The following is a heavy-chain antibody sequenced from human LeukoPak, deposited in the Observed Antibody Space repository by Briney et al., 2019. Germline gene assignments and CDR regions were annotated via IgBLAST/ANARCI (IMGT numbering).Heavy chain of an antibody. Sequence: SETLSLTCTVSGGSISSYYWSWIRQPPGRGLEWIGYIYYSGSTNYNPSLKSRVTISVDTSKNQFSLKLSSVTAADTAIYYCAREEGYYDILTGSSYYYYGMDVWGQGTTVTVSS. D-gene: IGHD3-9*01. CDR2: IYYSGST. CDR3: AREEGYYDILTGSSYYYYGMDV. V-gene: IGHV4-59*01. CDR1: GGSISSYY. J-gene: IGHJ6*02.